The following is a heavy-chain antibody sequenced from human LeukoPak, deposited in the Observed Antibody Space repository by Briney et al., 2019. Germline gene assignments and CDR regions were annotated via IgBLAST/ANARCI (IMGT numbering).Heavy chain of an antibody. CDR3: ARGRDSESSSRFDFDY. D-gene: IGHD6-13*01. Sequence: SETLSLTCAVYGGSFSGYYWSWIRQPPGKGLEWIGKINHSGSTNYNPSLRSRVTIPVDTSKNQFSLKLSSVTAADTAVYYCARGRDSESSSRFDFDYWGQGTLVTVSS. CDR1: GGSFSGYY. V-gene: IGHV4-34*01. CDR2: INHSGST. J-gene: IGHJ4*02.